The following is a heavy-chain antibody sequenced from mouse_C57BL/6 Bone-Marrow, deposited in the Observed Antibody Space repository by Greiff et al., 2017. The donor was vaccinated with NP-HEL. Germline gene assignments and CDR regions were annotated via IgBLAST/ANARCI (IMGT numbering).Heavy chain of an antibody. J-gene: IGHJ1*03. Sequence: VMLVESGPSLVAPSQSLSITCTVSGFSLTSYGVDWVRQPPGKGLEWLGVIWGGGSTNYNSALMSRLSISKDNSKSQVFLKMNSLQTDDTAMYYCAKHGGYYGSSLYWYFDVWGTGTTVTVSS. CDR1: GFSLTSYG. V-gene: IGHV2-9*01. CDR3: AKHGGYYGSSLYWYFDV. D-gene: IGHD1-1*01. CDR2: IWGGGST.